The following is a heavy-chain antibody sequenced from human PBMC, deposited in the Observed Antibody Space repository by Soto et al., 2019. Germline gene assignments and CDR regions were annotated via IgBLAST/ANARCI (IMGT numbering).Heavy chain of an antibody. Sequence: GGSLRLSCAASGFTFSDYYMSWIRQAPGKGLEWVSYISSSGSTIYYADSVKGRFTISRDNAKNSLYLQMNSLRAEDTAVYYCASFLYYYYYMDVWGKGTTVTVSS. CDR1: GFTFSDYY. V-gene: IGHV3-11*01. J-gene: IGHJ6*03. CDR3: ASFLYYYYYMDV. CDR2: ISSSGSTI.